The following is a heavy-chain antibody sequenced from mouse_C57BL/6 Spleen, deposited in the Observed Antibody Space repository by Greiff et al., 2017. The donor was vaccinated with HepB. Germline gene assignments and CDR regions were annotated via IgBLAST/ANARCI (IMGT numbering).Heavy chain of an antibody. D-gene: IGHD1-1*01. CDR2: ISDGGSYT. V-gene: IGHV5-4*01. J-gene: IGHJ4*01. CDR1: GFTFSSYA. CDR3: ASDSPYYYGSSLYAMDY. Sequence: EVHLVESGGGLVKPGGSLKLSCAASGFTFSSYAMSWVRQTPEKRLEWVATISDGGSYTYYPDNVKGRFTISRDNAKNNLYLQMSHLKSEDTAMYYCASDSPYYYGSSLYAMDYWGQGTSVTVSS.